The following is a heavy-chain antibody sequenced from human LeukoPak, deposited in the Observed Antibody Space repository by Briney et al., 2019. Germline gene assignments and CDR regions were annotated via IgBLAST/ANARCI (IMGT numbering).Heavy chain of an antibody. V-gene: IGHV4-59*01. CDR3: ARLSYSRSFGP. D-gene: IGHD5-18*01. CDR1: GGSISSYY. Sequence: SETLSLTCTVSGGSISSYYWSWIRQPPGKGLEWIGYIYYSGSTNYNPSLKSRVTISVDTSKNQFSLKLSSVTAADTAVYYCARLSYSRSFGPWGQGTLVTVSS. J-gene: IGHJ5*02. CDR2: IYYSGST.